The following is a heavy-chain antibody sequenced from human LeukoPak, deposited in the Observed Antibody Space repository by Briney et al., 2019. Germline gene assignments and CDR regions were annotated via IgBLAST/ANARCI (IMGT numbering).Heavy chain of an antibody. D-gene: IGHD3-10*01. Sequence: GGSLRLSCAASGFTFTSYAMSWVRQAPGKGLEWVSSITGSGGSTFYAASVKGCFTISRDNSKNTLSLQMSSLRAEDTAIYYCAKLWGSGSRYYYDYWGQGTLVTVSS. V-gene: IGHV3-23*01. J-gene: IGHJ4*02. CDR1: GFTFTSYA. CDR3: AKLWGSGSRYYYDY. CDR2: ITGSGGST.